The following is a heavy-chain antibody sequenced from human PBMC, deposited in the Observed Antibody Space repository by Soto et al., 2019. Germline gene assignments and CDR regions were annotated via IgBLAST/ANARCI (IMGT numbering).Heavy chain of an antibody. J-gene: IGHJ6*02. CDR2: INPNSGGA. CDR3: ARDFTTRSYGVDV. D-gene: IGHD3-10*01. CDR1: GYTFTGAY. Sequence: QAQLVQSGAEVKKPGASVKVSCKASGYTFTGAYIHWVRQAPGQGLEWMGCINPNSGGAEFAQKFQGSVIVTQDTSITTVYMEINRLRSDDTGVYYCARDFTTRSYGVDVWGQGTAVTVSS. V-gene: IGHV1-2*02.